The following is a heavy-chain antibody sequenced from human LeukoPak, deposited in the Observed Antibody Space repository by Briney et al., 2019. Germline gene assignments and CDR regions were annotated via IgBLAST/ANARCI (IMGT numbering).Heavy chain of an antibody. CDR3: ARGDIVVLPAGIPHNWFDP. Sequence: EASVKVSCKASGYTFTSYYMHWVRQAPGQGLEWMGIINPSGGSTSYAQKFQGRVTMTRDTSTSTVYMELSSLRSEDTAVYYCARGDIVVLPAGIPHNWFDPWGQGTLVTVSS. CDR2: INPSGGST. CDR1: GYTFTSYY. J-gene: IGHJ5*02. D-gene: IGHD2-2*02. V-gene: IGHV1-46*01.